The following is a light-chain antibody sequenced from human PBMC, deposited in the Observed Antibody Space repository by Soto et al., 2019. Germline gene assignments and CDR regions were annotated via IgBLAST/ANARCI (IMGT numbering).Light chain of an antibody. Sequence: QSALTQPRSVSGSPGQSVTISCTGTNNDVGFYNYVSWYQQQLGKAPKLMIYEVSKRPSGVPDRFSGSKSGNTASLTVSGLQAEDEADYYCSSYAGSNNVVFGGGTKLTVL. V-gene: IGLV2-8*01. CDR3: SSYAGSNNVV. CDR1: NNDVGFYNY. J-gene: IGLJ2*01. CDR2: EVS.